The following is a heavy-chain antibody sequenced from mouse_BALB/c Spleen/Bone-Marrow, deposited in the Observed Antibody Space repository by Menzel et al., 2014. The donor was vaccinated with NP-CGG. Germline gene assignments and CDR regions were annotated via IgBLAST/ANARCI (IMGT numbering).Heavy chain of an antibody. Sequence: VQLQQSGAELVKPGASVKLSCKASGYTFTSYWMHWVKQRPGQGLEWIGEFDPSDSYTNYNQKFKGKATLTVDKSSSTAYMQLSSLTSEDSAVYFCARWLLRYYAMDDWGQGTSVTVSS. J-gene: IGHJ4*01. V-gene: IGHV1-69*02. CDR1: GYTFTSYW. D-gene: IGHD2-3*01. CDR3: ARWLLRYYAMDD. CDR2: FDPSDSYT.